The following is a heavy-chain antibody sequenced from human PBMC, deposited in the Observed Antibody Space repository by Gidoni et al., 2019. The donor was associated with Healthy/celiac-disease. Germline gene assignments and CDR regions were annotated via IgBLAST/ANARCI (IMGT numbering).Heavy chain of an antibody. CDR1: GFTFDDYG. CDR3: AREVSSGEFDY. V-gene: IGHV3-20*01. J-gene: IGHJ4*02. D-gene: IGHD6-19*01. Sequence: EVQLVVSGGRVVRHGGALRRTRAASGFTFDDYGMSWVRQAPGKGLEWVSGINWNGGSTCYADSVKGRFTISRDNAKNSLYLQMNSLRAEDTALYHCAREVSSGEFDYWGQGTLVTVSS. CDR2: INWNGGST.